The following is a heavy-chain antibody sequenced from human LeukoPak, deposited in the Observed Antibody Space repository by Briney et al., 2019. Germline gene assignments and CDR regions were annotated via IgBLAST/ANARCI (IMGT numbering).Heavy chain of an antibody. Sequence: GGSLRLSCAASGITLSSYWLHWVRQAPGKGLVWVSRINSDGSSTNYVDSVKGRFTISRDNAKNTLYLQMNSLRAEDTAVYYCARGVGYGALVDYWGQGTLVTVSS. CDR1: GITLSSYW. CDR3: ARGVGYGALVDY. CDR2: INSDGSST. D-gene: IGHD4-17*01. V-gene: IGHV3-74*01. J-gene: IGHJ4*02.